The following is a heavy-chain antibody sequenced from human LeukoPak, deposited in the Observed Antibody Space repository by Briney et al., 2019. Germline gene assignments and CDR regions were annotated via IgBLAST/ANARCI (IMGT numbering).Heavy chain of an antibody. CDR3: ARDSEGIRNYDSSGYYSPNWFDP. CDR1: GYTFTSYY. J-gene: IGHJ5*02. Sequence: ASVKVSCKASGYTFTSYYIHWVRQAPGQGLEGMGIINPSGCSTSYAQKFQVRVTMTRDMSTSTDYMELSSPRSEDTAVYYCARDSEGIRNYDSSGYYSPNWFDPWGQGTLVTVSS. V-gene: IGHV1-46*01. CDR2: INPSGCST. D-gene: IGHD3-22*01.